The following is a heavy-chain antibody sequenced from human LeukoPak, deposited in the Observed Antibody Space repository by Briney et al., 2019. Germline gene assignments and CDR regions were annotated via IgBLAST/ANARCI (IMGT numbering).Heavy chain of an antibody. Sequence: GGSLRLSCAASGFTFSSYSMNWVRQAPGKGLEWVSSISSSSSYIYYADSVKGRFTISRDNAKNSLYLQMNSLRAEDTAVYYCARGTAAAGNVDYWGQGTLVTVSS. CDR1: GFTFSSYS. CDR2: ISSSSSYI. J-gene: IGHJ4*02. D-gene: IGHD6-13*01. V-gene: IGHV3-21*01. CDR3: ARGTAAAGNVDY.